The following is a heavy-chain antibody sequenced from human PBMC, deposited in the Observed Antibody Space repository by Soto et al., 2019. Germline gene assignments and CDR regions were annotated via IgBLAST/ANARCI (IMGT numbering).Heavy chain of an antibody. V-gene: IGHV4-4*07. D-gene: IGHD1-1*01. CDR1: GASISGFY. CDR2: IYATGTT. J-gene: IGHJ5*02. Sequence: SETLSLTCTVSGASISGFYWSWIRRSAGKGLEWIGRIYATGTTDYNPSLKSRVMMSVATSKKQFSLKLRSVTAADTAVYYCVRDGTKTLRDWFDPWGQGISVTVSS. CDR3: VRDGTKTLRDWFDP.